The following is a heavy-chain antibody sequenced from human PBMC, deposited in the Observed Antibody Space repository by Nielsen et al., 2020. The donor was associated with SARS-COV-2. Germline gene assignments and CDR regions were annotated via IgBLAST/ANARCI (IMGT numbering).Heavy chain of an antibody. D-gene: IGHD1-26*01. Sequence: GGSLRLSCAASGFTFDDYAMHWVRQAPGKGLEWVSGISWNSGSIGYADSVKGRFIISRDNAKNSLYLQMNSLRAEDTALYYCAKDGSSRYYYYYGMDVWGQGTTVTVSS. CDR1: GFTFDDYA. V-gene: IGHV3-9*01. CDR2: ISWNSGSI. CDR3: AKDGSSRYYYYYGMDV. J-gene: IGHJ6*02.